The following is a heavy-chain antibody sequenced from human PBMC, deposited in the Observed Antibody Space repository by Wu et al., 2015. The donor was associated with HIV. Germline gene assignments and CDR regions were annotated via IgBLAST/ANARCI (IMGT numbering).Heavy chain of an antibody. CDR1: GYIFSDYY. V-gene: IGHV1-2*02. CDR2: IRPDSGAT. Sequence: QVQLEQSGSEVKEPQTSVTMSCKASGYIFSDYYIHWVRQAPGQGLEWMGWIRPDSGATNYAERFEDRVTMTRDASISTAYLQLRRLRFDDTAVYFCARDLGDDFAVRGFYWYMDVWGRGTAITVSS. D-gene: IGHD3/OR15-3a*01. CDR3: ARDLGDDFAVRGFYWYMDV. J-gene: IGHJ6*03.